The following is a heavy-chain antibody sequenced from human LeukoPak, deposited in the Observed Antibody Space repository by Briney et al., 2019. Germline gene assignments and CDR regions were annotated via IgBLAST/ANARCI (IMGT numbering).Heavy chain of an antibody. CDR1: GFTFSSYA. D-gene: IGHD3-10*01. Sequence: GGSLRLSCAASGFTFSSYAMSWVRQAPDKGLEWVAMISYDGSRPYHADSVKGRFTISRDNSKNTLYLQMNSLRTEDTAVYYCARDYYGSGSSSCGMDVWGLGTTVTVSS. J-gene: IGHJ6*02. CDR3: ARDYYGSGSSSCGMDV. CDR2: ISYDGSRP. V-gene: IGHV3-30-3*01.